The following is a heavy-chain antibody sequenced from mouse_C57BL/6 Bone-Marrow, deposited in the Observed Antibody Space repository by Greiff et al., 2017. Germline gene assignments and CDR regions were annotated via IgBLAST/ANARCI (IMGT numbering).Heavy chain of an antibody. CDR1: GFNIKNTY. Sequence: VQLQQSVAELVRPGASVKLSCTASGFNIKNTYMHWVKQRPEQGLEWIGRIDPANGNTKYAPKFQGKATLTADTSSNTAYLQLSSLTAEDTAIYYCAFPYYYGSSYGRYCYVWGTGTTVTVSS. CDR2: IDPANGNT. CDR3: AFPYYYGSSYGRYCYV. D-gene: IGHD1-1*01. J-gene: IGHJ1*03. V-gene: IGHV14-3*01.